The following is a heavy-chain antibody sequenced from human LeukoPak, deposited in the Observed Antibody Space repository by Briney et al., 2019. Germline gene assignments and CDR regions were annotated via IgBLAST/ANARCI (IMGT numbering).Heavy chain of an antibody. J-gene: IGHJ4*02. D-gene: IGHD2-2*01. CDR3: ARGTGSIVVVPAAMFRGYYYFDY. Sequence: SETLSLTCAVYGGSFSGYYWSWLRPPPGKGLEGIGEINHRGSTNYNPSLKSRVTISVDTSKNQFSLKLSSVTAADTAVYYCARGTGSIVVVPAAMFRGYYYFDYWGQGTLVTVSS. CDR2: INHRGST. V-gene: IGHV4-34*01. CDR1: GGSFSGYY.